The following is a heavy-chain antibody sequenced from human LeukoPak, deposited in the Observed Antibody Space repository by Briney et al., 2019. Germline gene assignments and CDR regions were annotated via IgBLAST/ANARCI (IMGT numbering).Heavy chain of an antibody. CDR2: MFGNGGT. V-gene: IGHV4-59*08. CDR1: GGSMSSDY. CDR3: ARQTAKKWDLPGSFDS. Sequence: PSETLSLTCSVSGGSMSSDYWSWIRQSPGKGLEWMGRMFGNGGTNYSPSFQRRATMSVDTSTRRLSLRLNSVTAADTAVYCCARQTAKKWDLPGSFDSWGQGILVTVSS. J-gene: IGHJ4*02. D-gene: IGHD1-26*01.